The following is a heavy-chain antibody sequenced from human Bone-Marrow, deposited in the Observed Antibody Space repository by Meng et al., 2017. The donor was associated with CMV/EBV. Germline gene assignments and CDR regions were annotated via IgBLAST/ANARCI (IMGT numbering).Heavy chain of an antibody. CDR3: ARLHAFDI. CDR1: GGSFSGYY. V-gene: IGHV4-34*01. CDR2: INHSGST. J-gene: IGHJ3*02. Sequence: GSLRLSCAVYGGSFSGYYWSWIRQPPGKGLEWIGEINHSGSTNYNPSLKSRVTISVDTSKNQFSLKLSSVTAADTAVYYCARLHAFDICGQGTMVTLSS.